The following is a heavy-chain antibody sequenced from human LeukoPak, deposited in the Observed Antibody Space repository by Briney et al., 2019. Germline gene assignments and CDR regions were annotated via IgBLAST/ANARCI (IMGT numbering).Heavy chain of an antibody. CDR2: IYHSGSS. V-gene: IGHV4-30-2*01. D-gene: IGHD3-10*01. Sequence: SETLSLTCTVSGGSISSGGSYWSWIRQPPGRGLEWIGYIYHSGSSYYNPSLKNRVTISVDRSKNQFSLKMSSVTAADTAVYYCARAFGGVIIIDAFDMWGQGTMVTVSS. CDR3: ARAFGGVIIIDAFDM. CDR1: GGSISSGGSY. J-gene: IGHJ3*02.